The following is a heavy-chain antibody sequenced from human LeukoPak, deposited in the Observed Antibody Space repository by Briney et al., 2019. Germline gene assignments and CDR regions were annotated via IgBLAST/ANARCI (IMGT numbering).Heavy chain of an antibody. CDR1: GYTFTGYY. D-gene: IGHD5-18*01. CDR3: ARGGQLWLLLLRHFDY. J-gene: IGHJ4*02. Sequence: ASVKVSCKASGYTFTGYYMHWVRQAPGQGLEWMGWINPNSGGTNYAQKFQGRVTMTRDTSISTAYMELSRLRSDDTAVYYCARGGQLWLLLLRHFDYWGQGTLVTVSS. V-gene: IGHV1-2*02. CDR2: INPNSGGT.